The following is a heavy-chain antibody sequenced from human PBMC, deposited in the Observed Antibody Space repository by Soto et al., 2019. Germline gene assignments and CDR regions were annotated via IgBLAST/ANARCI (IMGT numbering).Heavy chain of an antibody. CDR1: GFTFSSYA. J-gene: IGHJ6*02. CDR3: VKINYYDSSGLTQKDYYYYYYGMDV. Sequence: GGSLRLSCSASGFTFSSYAMHWVRQAPGKGLEYVSAISSNGGSTYYADSVKGRFTISRDNSKNTLYLQMGSLRAEDTAVYYCVKINYYDSSGLTQKDYYYYYYGMDVWGQGTTVTVSS. D-gene: IGHD3-22*01. CDR2: ISSNGGST. V-gene: IGHV3-64D*06.